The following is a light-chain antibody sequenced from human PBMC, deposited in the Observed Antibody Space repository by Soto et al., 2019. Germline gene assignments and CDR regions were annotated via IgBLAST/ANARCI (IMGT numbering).Light chain of an antibody. Sequence: QSVLTKPPSASGSPGRSVTMSCTGSSGDVGTYALVSWYQQHPGKAPKLMIYGVHKRPSGVPDRFSGSQSGNTASLTVSGLQAEDEADYFCSSYAGNNNYVFGTGTKVTVL. J-gene: IGLJ1*01. CDR3: SSYAGNNNYV. CDR1: SGDVGTYAL. CDR2: GVH. V-gene: IGLV2-8*01.